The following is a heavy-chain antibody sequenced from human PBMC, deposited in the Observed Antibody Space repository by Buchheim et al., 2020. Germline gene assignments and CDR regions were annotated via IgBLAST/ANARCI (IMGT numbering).Heavy chain of an antibody. V-gene: IGHV4-34*01. D-gene: IGHD3-3*01. CDR2: INHSGST. CDR3: ASLRLRFLEWLFTESYGMDV. J-gene: IGHJ6*02. CDR1: GGSFSGYY. Sequence: QVQLQQWGAGLLKPSETLSLTCAVYGGSFSGYYWSWIRQPPGKGLEWIGEINHSGSTNYNPSLKSRVTISVDTSKNQLSLYLSSVTAADTTVYYCASLRLRFLEWLFTESYGMDVWGQGTT.